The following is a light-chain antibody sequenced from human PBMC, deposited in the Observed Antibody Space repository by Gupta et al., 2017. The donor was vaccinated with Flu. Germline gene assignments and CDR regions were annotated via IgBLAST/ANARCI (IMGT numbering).Light chain of an antibody. CDR2: EVS. V-gene: IGLV2-8*01. CDR1: SSDVGGYNY. Sequence: SVTISCTGTSSDVGGYNYVSWYQQHPGKAHKLMIYEVSKRPAGVPDRFSGSKSGNTASLTVSGRQEEDEADYYCSADAGSNVYVFGTGTKVTVL. J-gene: IGLJ1*01. CDR3: SADAGSNVYV.